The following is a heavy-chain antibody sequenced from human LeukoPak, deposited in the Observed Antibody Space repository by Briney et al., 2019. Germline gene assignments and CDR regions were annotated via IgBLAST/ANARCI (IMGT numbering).Heavy chain of an antibody. J-gene: IGHJ6*02. V-gene: IGHV4-4*02. CDR3: ARGGGGFGELFAAGDYYYGMDV. CDR1: GGSISSSNW. Sequence: PSETLSLTCAVSGGSISSSNWWSWVRQPPGKGLEWIGEIYHSGSTNYNPSLKSRVTISVDKSKNQFSLKLSSVTAADTAVYYCARGGGGFGELFAAGDYYYGMDVWGQGTTVTVSS. D-gene: IGHD3-10*01. CDR2: IYHSGST.